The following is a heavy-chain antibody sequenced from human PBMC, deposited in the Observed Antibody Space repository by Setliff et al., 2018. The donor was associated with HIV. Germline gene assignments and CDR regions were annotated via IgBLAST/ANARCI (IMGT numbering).Heavy chain of an antibody. J-gene: IGHJ4*02. CDR1: GGTFDIYG. V-gene: IGHV1-69*05. D-gene: IGHD2-2*01. CDR3: ARESACSSTSCPKALDY. Sequence: ASVKVSCKASGGTFDIYGISWVRQAPGQGLEWMGGTIPMFGTANYAQKFQGRVTITTDESTNTGYMELSSLRSEDTAVYYCARESACSSTSCPKALDYWGQGTLVTVSS. CDR2: TIPMFGTA.